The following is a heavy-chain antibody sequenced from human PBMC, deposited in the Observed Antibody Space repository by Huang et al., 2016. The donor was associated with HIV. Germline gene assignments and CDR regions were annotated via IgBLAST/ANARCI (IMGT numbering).Heavy chain of an antibody. CDR2: INPNSGGT. V-gene: IGHV1-2*02. Sequence: QVHLVQSGAEVKKPGASVKVSCKASGYTFTGYYIHWVRQAPGQGLGWMGWINPNSGGTNSAQTVQDRITMTRDTSINTAYMELRRLKSDDTAIYYCARDSRYWSSGTSGWYYFYGLDVWGQGTAVTVS. D-gene: IGHD2-2*01. CDR1: GYTFTGYY. J-gene: IGHJ6*02. CDR3: ARDSRYWSSGTSGWYYFYGLDV.